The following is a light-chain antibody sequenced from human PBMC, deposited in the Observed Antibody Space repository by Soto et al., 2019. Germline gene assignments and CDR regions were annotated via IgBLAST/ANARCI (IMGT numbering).Light chain of an antibody. CDR3: QQRSTWPFT. CDR2: AAS. J-gene: IGKJ3*01. Sequence: DIVLTQSPATLSLSPGERATLSCRASQSVSSYLAWYQQKPGQAPRLLIYAASNRATGIPARFSGSGSRTDFTLTISSLEPEDFEVYYCQQRSTWPFTFGPGTKVDIK. V-gene: IGKV3-11*01. CDR1: QSVSSY.